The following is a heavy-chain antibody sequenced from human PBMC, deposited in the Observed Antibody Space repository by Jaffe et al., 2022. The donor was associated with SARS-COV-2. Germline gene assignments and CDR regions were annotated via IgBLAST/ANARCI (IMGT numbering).Heavy chain of an antibody. CDR1: GFSLSTSGMC. V-gene: IGHV2-70*01. CDR3: ARIQYYYGSGSYGGFDP. CDR2: IDWDDDK. J-gene: IGHJ5*02. D-gene: IGHD3-10*01. Sequence: QVTLRESGPALVKPTQTLTLTCTFSGFSLSTSGMCVSWIRQPPGKALEWLALIDWDDDKYYSTSLKTRLTISKDTSKNQVVLTMTNMDPVDTATYYCARIQYYYGSGSYGGFDPWGQGTLVTVSS.